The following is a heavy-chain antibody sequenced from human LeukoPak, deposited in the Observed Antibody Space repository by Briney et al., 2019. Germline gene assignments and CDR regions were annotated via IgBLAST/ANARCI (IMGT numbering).Heavy chain of an antibody. CDR3: ARDDYDILTGYYKNNY. V-gene: IGHV3-30-3*01. Sequence: QPGRSLRLSCAASGFTFSSYAMHWVRQAPGKGLGWVAVISYDGSNKYYADSVKGRFTISRDNSKNTLYLQMNSLRAEDTAVYYCARDDYDILTGYYKNNYWGQGTLVTVSS. J-gene: IGHJ4*02. CDR2: ISYDGSNK. CDR1: GFTFSSYA. D-gene: IGHD3-9*01.